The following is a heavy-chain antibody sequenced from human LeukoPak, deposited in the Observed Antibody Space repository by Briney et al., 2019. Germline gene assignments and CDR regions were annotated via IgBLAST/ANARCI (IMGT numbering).Heavy chain of an antibody. D-gene: IGHD2-15*01. CDR3: AGRVVVVTANDKSDAFDV. CDR2: IYYSGST. CDR1: GGSISSYY. V-gene: IGHV4-59*01. Sequence: PSETLSLTCTVSGGSISSYYWSWIRQPPGEGLEWIGYIYYSGSTNYNPSLKSRVTISLDTSKNQFSLKLNSVTAAATAVYYCAGRVVVVTANDKSDAFDVWGQGTVVTVSS. J-gene: IGHJ3*01.